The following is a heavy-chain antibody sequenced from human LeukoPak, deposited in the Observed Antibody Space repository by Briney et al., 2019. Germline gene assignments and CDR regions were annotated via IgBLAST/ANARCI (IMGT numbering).Heavy chain of an antibody. CDR2: IYPGGSDT. Sequence: GESLKISCQGSGYSFTSYWIGWVRQMPGKGLEWMGVIYPGGSDTRYSPSFQGQVTISADKSISTAYLQWSSLKASDTAMYYCARHSYFRLDDAFDIWGQGTMVTVSS. V-gene: IGHV5-51*01. CDR1: GYSFTSYW. J-gene: IGHJ3*02. CDR3: ARHSYFRLDDAFDI. D-gene: IGHD1-1*01.